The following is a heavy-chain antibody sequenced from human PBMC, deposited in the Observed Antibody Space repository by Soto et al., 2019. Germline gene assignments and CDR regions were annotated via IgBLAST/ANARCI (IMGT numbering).Heavy chain of an antibody. CDR3: AREGPVWYYYDSTYAFDI. Sequence: QVQLQESGPGLVKPSQTLSLTCTVSGGSISSGGYYWSWIRQHPGKGLEWIGYIYYSGSTYYNPSLRSRVTISVYTSNNQFSLKLSSVTAADTAVYYCAREGPVWYYYDSTYAFDIWDQGTMVTVSS. V-gene: IGHV4-31*03. CDR1: GGSISSGGYY. J-gene: IGHJ3*02. CDR2: IYYSGST. D-gene: IGHD3-22*01.